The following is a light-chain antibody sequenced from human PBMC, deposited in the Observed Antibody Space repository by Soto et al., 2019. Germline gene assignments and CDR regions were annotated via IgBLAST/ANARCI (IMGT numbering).Light chain of an antibody. CDR1: SSNIGGNT. CDR3: AAWDDSLNGVV. V-gene: IGLV1-44*01. Sequence: QSVLTQPPSASGTPRQRVTISCSGSSSNIGGNTVNWYQQLPGAAPKLLIHSNIQRPSGVPVRFSGSKSGTSASLAISGLQSEDEADYYCAAWDDSLNGVVFGGGTKLTVL. J-gene: IGLJ2*01. CDR2: SNI.